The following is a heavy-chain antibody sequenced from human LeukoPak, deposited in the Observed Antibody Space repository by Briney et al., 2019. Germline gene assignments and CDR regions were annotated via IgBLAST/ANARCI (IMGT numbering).Heavy chain of an antibody. CDR1: GFTFSNYA. CDR2: IYYSGST. J-gene: IGHJ4*02. CDR3: ARVGDYALKD. V-gene: IGHV4-39*06. Sequence: GSLRLSCAASGFTFSNYALSWIRQPPGKGLEWIGSIYYSGSTYYNPSLKSRVTISVDTSKNQCTLKLSSVTAADTAVYYCARVGDYALKDWGQGTLVTVSS. D-gene: IGHD3-16*01.